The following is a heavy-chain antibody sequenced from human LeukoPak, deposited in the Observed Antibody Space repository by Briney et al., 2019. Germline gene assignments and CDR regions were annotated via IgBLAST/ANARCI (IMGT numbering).Heavy chain of an antibody. CDR2: IYYSGST. D-gene: IGHD4-17*01. Sequence: SETLSLTCTVSGGSISSSSYYWGWVRQPPEKGLEWIGNIYYSGSTYYNPSLKSRVTISVDTSKNQFSLKLSSVTAADTAVYYCARDYGDYYFDSWGQGTLVTVSS. CDR3: ARDYGDYYFDS. V-gene: IGHV4-39*02. CDR1: GGSISSSSYY. J-gene: IGHJ4*02.